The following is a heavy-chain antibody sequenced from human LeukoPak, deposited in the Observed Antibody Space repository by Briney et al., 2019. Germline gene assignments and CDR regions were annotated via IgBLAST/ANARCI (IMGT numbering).Heavy chain of an antibody. V-gene: IGHV3-48*03. Sequence: GGSLRLSCAASGFAFSSYEMNWVRQAPGKGLEWVSYISSSGSTIYYADSVKGRFTISRDNAKNSLYLQMNSLRAEDTAVYYCASRIVVLPAAHFLYGMDVWGQGTTVTVSS. D-gene: IGHD2-2*01. CDR1: GFAFSSYE. J-gene: IGHJ6*02. CDR2: ISSSGSTI. CDR3: ASRIVVLPAAHFLYGMDV.